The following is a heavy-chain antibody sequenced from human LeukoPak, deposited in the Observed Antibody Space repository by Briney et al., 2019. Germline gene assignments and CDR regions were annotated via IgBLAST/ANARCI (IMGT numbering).Heavy chain of an antibody. Sequence: GGSLRLSCAASGFTFSSYGMHWVRQAPGKGLEWVAFIRYDGSNKYYADSVKGRFTISRDNSKNTLYLQMNSLRAEDTAVYYCAKDRGVAITMIVVVIGAFDIWGQGTMVTVPS. J-gene: IGHJ3*02. CDR3: AKDRGVAITMIVVVIGAFDI. V-gene: IGHV3-30*02. CDR1: GFTFSSYG. D-gene: IGHD3-22*01. CDR2: IRYDGSNK.